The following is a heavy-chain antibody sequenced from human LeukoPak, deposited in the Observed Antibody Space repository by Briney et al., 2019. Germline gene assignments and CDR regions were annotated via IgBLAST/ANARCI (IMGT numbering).Heavy chain of an antibody. J-gene: IGHJ4*02. V-gene: IGHV3-7*03. CDR2: IKRDGSEK. Sequence: GGSLRLSCAASEFTFSSYWMSWVRQAPGKGLEWVANIKRDGSEKYYVDSVKGRFTISRDNAKNSLDLQMNSLRVEDTAVYYCARLGPASSGWPESFDYWGQGTLVTVSS. CDR3: ARLGPASSGWPESFDY. D-gene: IGHD6-19*01. CDR1: EFTFSSYW.